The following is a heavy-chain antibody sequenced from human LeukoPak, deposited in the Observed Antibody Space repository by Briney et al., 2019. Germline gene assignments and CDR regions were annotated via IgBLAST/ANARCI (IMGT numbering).Heavy chain of an antibody. CDR2: ISSSGDTT. CDR3: AKDTGQLGIREVFDV. D-gene: IGHD7-27*01. CDR1: GFTFSTYA. J-gene: IGHJ3*01. Sequence: GGSLRLSCAASGFTFSTYAMRWVRQAPGKGLEWVSSISSSGDTTYYADSVRGRFTISRDNSKNTVYLQVTTLRAEDTAVYHCAKDTGQLGIREVFDVWGQGTMVTVSS. V-gene: IGHV3-23*01.